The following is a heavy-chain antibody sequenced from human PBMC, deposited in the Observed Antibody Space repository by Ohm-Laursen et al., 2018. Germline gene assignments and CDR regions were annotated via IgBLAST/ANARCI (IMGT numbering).Heavy chain of an antibody. V-gene: IGHV3-9*01. Sequence: SLRLSCAASGFTFDDYAMHWVRQAPGKGLEWVSGITWNSGTITYADSVKGRFTISRDNAKNSLYLQVNSLRAEDTALYYCAKDSSGGYYGMHVWGQGTTVTVSS. J-gene: IGHJ6*02. CDR3: AKDSSGGYYGMHV. D-gene: IGHD3-10*01. CDR2: ITWNSGTI. CDR1: GFTFDDYA.